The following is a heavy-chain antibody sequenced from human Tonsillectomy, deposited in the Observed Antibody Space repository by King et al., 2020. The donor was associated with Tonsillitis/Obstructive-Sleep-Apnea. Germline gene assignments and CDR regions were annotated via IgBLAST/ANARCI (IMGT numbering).Heavy chain of an antibody. CDR2: ISYDGSNK. CDR1: GFTFSSYA. J-gene: IGHJ4*02. V-gene: IGHV3-30*04. Sequence: VQLVESGGGVVQPGRSLRLSCAASGFTFSSYAMHWVRQAPGKGLEWVAVISYDGSNKYYADSVKGRFTISRDNSKNTLYLQMNSLRAEDTAVYYCARDAVAGGYGWYFGYWGQGTLVTVSS. CDR3: ARDAVAGGYGWYFGY. D-gene: IGHD6-19*01.